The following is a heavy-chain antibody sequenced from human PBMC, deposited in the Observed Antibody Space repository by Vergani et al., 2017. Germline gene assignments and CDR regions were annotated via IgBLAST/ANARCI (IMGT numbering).Heavy chain of an antibody. Sequence: QVRLQESGPGLVKPLQTLPLTCTVSGGSISSGDYYWSWIRQSPGKALEWIGYISNSGSTFFNPSLKSRVTLSVDTSQNRFSLRLTSVTAADTAVYFCARXYGSGTRGDYFDPWVQGSLVTVSS. J-gene: IGHJ5*02. CDR2: ISNSGST. V-gene: IGHV4-30-4*08. CDR3: ARXYGSGTRGDYFDP. D-gene: IGHD3-10*01. CDR1: GGSISSGDYY.